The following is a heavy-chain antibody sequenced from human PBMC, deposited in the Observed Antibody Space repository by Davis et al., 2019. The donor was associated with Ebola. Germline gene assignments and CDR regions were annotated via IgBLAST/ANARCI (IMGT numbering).Heavy chain of an antibody. J-gene: IGHJ2*01. CDR1: VGTFSSYA. V-gene: IGHV1-69*13. D-gene: IGHD5-12*01. CDR3: ARGAYVNIVATEWYFDL. Sequence: SVKVSCKASVGTFSSYAISWVRQAPGQGLEWMGGIIPIFGTANYAQKFQGRVTITADESTSTAYMELSSLRSEDTAVYYCARGAYVNIVATEWYFDLWGRGTLVTVSS. CDR2: IIPIFGTA.